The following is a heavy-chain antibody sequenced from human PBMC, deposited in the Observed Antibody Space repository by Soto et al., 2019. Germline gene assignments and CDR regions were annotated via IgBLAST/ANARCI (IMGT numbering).Heavy chain of an antibody. J-gene: IGHJ4*02. V-gene: IGHV3-48*03. CDR3: ARGNSPVNVF. D-gene: IGHD3-16*02. CDR1: GFTFSNFE. CDR2: ITSTGASI. Sequence: PGGSLRLSCAASGFTFSNFEMNWVRQAPGKGLEWVSYITSTGASIYYADSVKGRFTISRDNAKNSLFLQMNRLRAEDTAVYYCARGNSPVNVFWGQGTLVTVSS.